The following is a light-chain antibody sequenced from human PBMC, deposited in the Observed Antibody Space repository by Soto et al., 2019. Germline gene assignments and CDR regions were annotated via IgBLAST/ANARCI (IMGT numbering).Light chain of an antibody. CDR3: QQYRTYSRT. CDR2: QAS. CDR1: QSISNW. V-gene: IGKV1-5*03. Sequence: DIQMTQSPSTLSASVGDRVTITCRASQSISNWLAWYQQKPGKAPYVLIYQASSLESGAPSRFSGSGYGTEFPLTIDSLQPDDFAPYYCQQYRTYSRTFGQGTKLEMK. J-gene: IGKJ2*01.